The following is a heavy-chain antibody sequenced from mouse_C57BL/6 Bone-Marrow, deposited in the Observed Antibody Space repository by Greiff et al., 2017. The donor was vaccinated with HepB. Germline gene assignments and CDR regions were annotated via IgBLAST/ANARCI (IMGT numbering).Heavy chain of an antibody. J-gene: IGHJ3*01. CDR2: VYPCGGGI. CDR3: ARHEEYYSKGFAY. CDR1: GYTFTEYT. D-gene: IGHD2-5*01. Sequence: QVQLQQPGAELVKPGASVKLSCKASGYTFTEYTIDWVKQRPGQGLEWIGRVYPCGGGIQYNEKFKDKATLTVDKSSSTVYMELSRWTSEDSAVYYCARHEEYYSKGFAYWGQGTLVTVSA. V-gene: IGHV1-62-2*01.